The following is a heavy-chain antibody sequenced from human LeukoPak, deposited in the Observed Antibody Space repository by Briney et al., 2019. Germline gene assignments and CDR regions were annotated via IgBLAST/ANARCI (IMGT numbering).Heavy chain of an antibody. V-gene: IGHV3-7*01. CDR3: ARDKIEGPTKLDY. CDR1: GFTFSSCW. J-gene: IGHJ4*02. CDR2: IKQDESEK. D-gene: IGHD1-1*01. Sequence: GGSLRLSCAASGFTFSSCWMSWVRQAPGKGLERVANIKQDESEKYYVDSVKGRFTISRDNAKNSLYLQMTSLRAEDTAVYYCARDKIEGPTKLDYWGQGILVTVSS.